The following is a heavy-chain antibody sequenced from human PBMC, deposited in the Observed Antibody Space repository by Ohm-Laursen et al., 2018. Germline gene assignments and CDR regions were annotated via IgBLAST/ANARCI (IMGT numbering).Heavy chain of an antibody. CDR2: MTSDERTI. J-gene: IGHJ4*01. CDR1: GFTFSSYW. D-gene: IGHD3/OR15-3a*01. CDR3: GRSTDWYLDN. V-gene: IGHV3-48*01. Sequence: SLRLSCAASGFTFSSYWMSWVRQVPGKGLEWVSYMTSDERTIHYADSVKGRFTISRSNAENLLFLQMNSLRAEDTAVYYCGRSTDWYLDNWGQGTLITVS.